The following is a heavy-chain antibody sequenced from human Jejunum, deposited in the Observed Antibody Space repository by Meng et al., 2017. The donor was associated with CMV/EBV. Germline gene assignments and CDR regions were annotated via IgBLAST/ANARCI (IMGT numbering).Heavy chain of an antibody. CDR1: GFSFSTYW. CDR3: ARDRYGGTDY. J-gene: IGHJ4*02. Sequence: SAASGFSFSTYWMSWVRQAPGKGLEWVTNIKPDGSETYYVDSVKGRLTISRDNAKNSLYLQMNSLRAEDTGVYFCARDRYGGTDYWGQGTLVTVSS. CDR2: IKPDGSET. V-gene: IGHV3-7*01. D-gene: IGHD4-23*01.